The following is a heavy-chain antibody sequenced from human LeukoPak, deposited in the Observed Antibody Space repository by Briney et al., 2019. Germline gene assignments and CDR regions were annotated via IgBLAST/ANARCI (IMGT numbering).Heavy chain of an antibody. CDR3: AKVEEGDYDY. Sequence: PGGSLRLSCAASGFSFSAYSMNWVRQTPGKGLEWLSTISSSSSDIFYADSVKGRFTISRDNAKKSLYLQMNSLRAEDTAVYYCAKVEEGDYDYWGQGTLVTVSS. V-gene: IGHV3-21*01. CDR1: GFSFSAYS. CDR2: ISSSSSDI. J-gene: IGHJ4*02.